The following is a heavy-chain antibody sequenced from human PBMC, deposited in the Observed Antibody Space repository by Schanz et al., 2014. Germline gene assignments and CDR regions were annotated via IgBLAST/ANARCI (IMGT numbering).Heavy chain of an antibody. CDR3: ARVGIEGSSGRKTDY. CDR2: IKGDEIEK. CDR1: GFTFSSYW. Sequence: EVQLVESGGELVQPGGSLRLSCAASGFTFSSYWMHWVRQVPGKGLEWLANIKGDEIEKHYVDSVKGRFTISRDNAKNSMYLQMNSLRVEDTAVYYCARVGIEGSSGRKTDYWGQGTLVTVSS. J-gene: IGHJ4*02. D-gene: IGHD3-22*01. V-gene: IGHV3-7*01.